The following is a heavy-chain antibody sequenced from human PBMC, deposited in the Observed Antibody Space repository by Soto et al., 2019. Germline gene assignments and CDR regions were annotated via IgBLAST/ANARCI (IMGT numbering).Heavy chain of an antibody. CDR3: AGDSPHDSTVAGDY. CDR2: INGDGSQT. Sequence: VQLVESGGGLVKPGGSLRLSCAASGFTFSTHWMHWVRQVPEKGLVWVSRINGDGSQTTYADSVRGRLTISRDNAKNTLYLQMNNLRVEDTAVYYCAGDSPHDSTVAGDYWGQGTLVTVSS. V-gene: IGHV3-74*01. J-gene: IGHJ4*02. D-gene: IGHD3-22*01. CDR1: GFTFSTHW.